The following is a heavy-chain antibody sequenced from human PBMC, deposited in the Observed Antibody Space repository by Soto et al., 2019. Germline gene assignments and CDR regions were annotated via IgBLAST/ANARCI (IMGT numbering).Heavy chain of an antibody. V-gene: IGHV3-21*06. J-gene: IGHJ6*02. CDR1: GFIFSSHN. D-gene: IGHD3-9*01. CDR3: ARLVASETGYGMDV. Sequence: GGSLRRSCAASGFIFSSHNMNWVRQAPGKGLEWVSSITGSSSYIFYADSVKGRFTISRDNAKNTVYLQVNSLRAEDTGVYYCARLVASETGYGMDVWGQGTTVPVSS. CDR2: ITGSSSYI.